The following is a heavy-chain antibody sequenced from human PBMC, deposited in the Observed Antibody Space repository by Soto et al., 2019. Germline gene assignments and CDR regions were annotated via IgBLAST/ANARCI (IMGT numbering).Heavy chain of an antibody. J-gene: IGHJ4*02. V-gene: IGHV3-74*01. D-gene: IGHD4-17*01. CDR1: GFTFSSYY. Sequence: EVQLVESGGGLVQPGGSLRLSCAASGFTFSSYYMHWVRQAPGKGLVWISRIETDGSFSSYADSVKGRFTISRDNAKNTLFLQMNSLRDDDTAVYYCARGYYGDPPALDYWGQGTLVSVSS. CDR3: ARGYYGDPPALDY. CDR2: IETDGSFS.